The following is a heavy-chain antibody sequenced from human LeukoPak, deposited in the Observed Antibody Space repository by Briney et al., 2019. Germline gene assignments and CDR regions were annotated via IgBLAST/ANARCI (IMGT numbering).Heavy chain of an antibody. CDR1: GFTFSTHA. J-gene: IGHJ4*02. CDR2: ITSSGGST. V-gene: IGHV3-23*01. Sequence: GGSLRLSCATSGFTFSTHAMSWVRQTPGKGLEWVSAITSSGGSTYYADSVKGRFTISRDNFKNTLFLQMNSLRAEDTAIYYCAKKTRSGVSPGFDYWGQGALVTVSS. D-gene: IGHD3-10*01. CDR3: AKKTRSGVSPGFDY.